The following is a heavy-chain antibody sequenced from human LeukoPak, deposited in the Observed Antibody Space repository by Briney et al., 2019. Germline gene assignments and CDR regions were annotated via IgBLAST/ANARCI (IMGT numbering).Heavy chain of an antibody. CDR1: GFTFSDYS. CDR2: ISSSSSIK. J-gene: IGHJ4*02. D-gene: IGHD5-12*01. V-gene: IGHV3-48*02. CDR3: ARVEGGYSGYNLGFGIDY. Sequence: GGSLRLSCAASGFTFSDYSMNWVRQAPGKGLEWVSYISSSSSIKYYADSVKGRFTIPRDNAKKSLYLQMNSLRDEDTAVYYCARVEGGYSGYNLGFGIDYWGQGTLVTVSS.